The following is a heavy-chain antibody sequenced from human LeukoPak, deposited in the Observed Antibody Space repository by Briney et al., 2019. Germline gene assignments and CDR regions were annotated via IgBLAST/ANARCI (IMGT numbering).Heavy chain of an antibody. V-gene: IGHV3-23*01. CDR1: GFTFNTYA. Sequence: GGSLRLSCAASGFTFNTYAMSWVRQAPGKGLEWVSAIRGSGGDTYYADSVKGRFTISRDNSKNTLYLQMNSLRAEDTAIYYCAKGRNITMVRGALDFWGQGTLVTVSS. CDR2: IRGSGGDT. D-gene: IGHD3-10*01. J-gene: IGHJ4*02. CDR3: AKGRNITMVRGALDF.